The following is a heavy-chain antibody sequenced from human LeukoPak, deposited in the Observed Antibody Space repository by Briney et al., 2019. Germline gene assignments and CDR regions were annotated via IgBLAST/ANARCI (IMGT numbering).Heavy chain of an antibody. CDR2: IYSGGST. J-gene: IGHJ4*02. CDR1: GFTVSSNY. CDR3: AKLWASMVRGVSFDY. V-gene: IGHV3-53*01. Sequence: PGGSLRLSCAASGFTVSSNYMSWVRQAPGKGLEWVSVIYSGGSTYYADSVKGRFTISRDNSKNTLYLQMNSLRAEDTAVYYCAKLWASMVRGVSFDYWGQGTLVTVSS. D-gene: IGHD3-10*01.